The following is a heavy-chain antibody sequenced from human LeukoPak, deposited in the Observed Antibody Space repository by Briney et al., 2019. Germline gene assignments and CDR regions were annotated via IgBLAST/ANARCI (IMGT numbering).Heavy chain of an antibody. CDR3: ATERVPNIVY. V-gene: IGHV1-2*02. CDR1: GYTFTGHY. CDR2: INPNSGGT. J-gene: IGHJ4*02. D-gene: IGHD4/OR15-4a*01. Sequence: ASVKVSCKASGYTFTGHYMHCVRQAPGQGLEWVGWINPNSGGTNYAQKFQGRVTMTRDTSISTTYMELTRLTSDDTAVYYCATERVPNIVYWGQGTLVTVSS.